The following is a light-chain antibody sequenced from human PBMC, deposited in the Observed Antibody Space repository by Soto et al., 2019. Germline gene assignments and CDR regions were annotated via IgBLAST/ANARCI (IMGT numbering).Light chain of an antibody. J-gene: IGKJ1*01. V-gene: IGKV1-9*01. CDR2: AAS. Sequence: DIQLTQSPSFLSASVGDRVTITCRASQGINIFLAWFQQKPGKAPNLLISAASTLQSGVPSRFSGSGSETEFTLTLNSLQPEDFATYYCQQGYSTPWTFGQGTKVDIK. CDR3: QQGYSTPWT. CDR1: QGINIF.